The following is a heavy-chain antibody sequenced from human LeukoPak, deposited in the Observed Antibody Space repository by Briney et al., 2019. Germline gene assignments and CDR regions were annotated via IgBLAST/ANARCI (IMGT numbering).Heavy chain of an antibody. CDR3: ARRDGDYYYYGMDV. CDR2: ISSSGSTI. CDR1: GFTFSDYY. J-gene: IGHJ6*02. V-gene: IGHV3-11*01. D-gene: IGHD4-17*01. Sequence: GGSLRLSCAASGFTFSDYYMSWIRQAPGKGLEWVSHISSSGSTIYYADSVKGRFTISRDNAKNSLYLQMNSLRAEDTAVYYCARRDGDYYYYGMDVWGQGTTVTVSS.